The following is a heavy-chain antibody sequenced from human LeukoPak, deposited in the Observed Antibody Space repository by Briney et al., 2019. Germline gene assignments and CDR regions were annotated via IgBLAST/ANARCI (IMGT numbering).Heavy chain of an antibody. J-gene: IGHJ4*02. CDR2: IYYSGST. Sequence: SETLSLACTVSGGSISSYYWSWIRQPPGKGLEWIGSIYYSGSTYYNPSLKSRVTISVDTSKNQFSLKLSSVTAADTAVYYCARLGYSSGWARAYYFDYWGQGTLVTVSS. V-gene: IGHV4-59*05. CDR1: GGSISSYY. D-gene: IGHD6-19*01. CDR3: ARLGYSSGWARAYYFDY.